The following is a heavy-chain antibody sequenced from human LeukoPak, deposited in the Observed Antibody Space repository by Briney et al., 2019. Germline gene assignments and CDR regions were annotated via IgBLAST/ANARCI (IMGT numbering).Heavy chain of an antibody. Sequence: ASVNVSCKASGYTFTSYYMHWVGQAPGQGVEGMGVINPSGGSTSYAQKFQGRVTMTRDTSTSTLYMELSSLRSEDTAVYYCARDTYGSGSGDLDYWGQGTLVTGSS. D-gene: IGHD3-10*01. CDR3: ARDTYGSGSGDLDY. CDR2: INPSGGST. CDR1: GYTFTSYY. V-gene: IGHV1-46*01. J-gene: IGHJ4*02.